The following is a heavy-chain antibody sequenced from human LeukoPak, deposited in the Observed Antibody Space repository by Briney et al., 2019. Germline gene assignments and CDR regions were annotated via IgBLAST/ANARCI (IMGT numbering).Heavy chain of an antibody. CDR1: GFTFDDYA. CDR2: ISWNSGSI. CDR3: AKDGGSGSFLYFDY. D-gene: IGHD1-26*01. J-gene: IGHJ4*02. V-gene: IGHV3-9*01. Sequence: GRSLRLSCAASGFTFDDYAMHWVRQAPGKGLEWVSGISWNSGSIGYADSVKGRFTISRDNAKNSLYLQMNSLRAEDTALYYCAKDGGSGSFLYFDYWGQGTLVTVSS.